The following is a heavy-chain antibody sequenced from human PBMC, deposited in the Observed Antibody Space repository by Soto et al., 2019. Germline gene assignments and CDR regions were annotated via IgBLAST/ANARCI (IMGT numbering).Heavy chain of an antibody. Sequence: GGSLRRSCTASGIAFSNYAMSWVRQAPRKGLEWVSTISTSGGRPYYADSVKGRFTISRDNSKNTLYLQMNSLRAEDTAVYYCAKDPDRYDYVWGTYRYIDHWGQGTRVTVSS. CDR2: ISTSGGRP. J-gene: IGHJ4*02. CDR3: AKDPDRYDYVWGTYRYIDH. D-gene: IGHD3-16*02. CDR1: GIAFSNYA. V-gene: IGHV3-23*01.